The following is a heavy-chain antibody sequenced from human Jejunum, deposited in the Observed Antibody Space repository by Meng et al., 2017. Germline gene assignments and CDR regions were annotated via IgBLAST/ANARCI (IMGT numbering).Heavy chain of an antibody. CDR2: ISYADGSIK. J-gene: IGHJ4*02. D-gene: IGHD6-19*01. Sequence: GGSLRLSCAASGFTFSSYAMHWVRQAPGKGLEWVAVISYADGSIKYYADSVKGRFTISRDNSKNTLFLQMNSLTAEDTAVYYCARDPTAVANKPQYYFDYWGQGTLVTVSS. V-gene: IGHV3-30*04. CDR1: GFTFSSYA. CDR3: ARDPTAVANKPQYYFDY.